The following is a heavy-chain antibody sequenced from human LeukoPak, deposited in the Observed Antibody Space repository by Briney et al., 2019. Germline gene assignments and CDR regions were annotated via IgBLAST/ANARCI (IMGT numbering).Heavy chain of an antibody. V-gene: IGHV1-18*01. D-gene: IGHD3-3*01. J-gene: IGHJ5*02. CDR3: ARVAAGDFWSGYYRWFDP. Sequence: ASVKVSCKASGYTFTSYGISWVRQAPGQGLEWMGWISAYNGNTNYAQKLQGRVTMTTDTSTSTAYMELRSLRSDDTAVYYCARVAAGDFWSGYYRWFDPWGQETLVTVSS. CDR2: ISAYNGNT. CDR1: GYTFTSYG.